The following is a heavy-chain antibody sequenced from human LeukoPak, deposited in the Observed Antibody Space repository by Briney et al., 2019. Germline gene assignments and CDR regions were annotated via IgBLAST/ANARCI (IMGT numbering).Heavy chain of an antibody. CDR3: AKDQTIVGATGFDDP. Sequence: PGGSLRLSCEASGFTFSSYAMSWVRQAPGKGLGWVAVIPYDGSNKYYADSVKGRFTVSRDNSKNTLYLQMNSLRAEDTAVYFCAKDQTIVGATGFDDPWGQGTLVTVSS. D-gene: IGHD1-26*01. V-gene: IGHV3-30*18. CDR1: GFTFSSYA. CDR2: IPYDGSNK. J-gene: IGHJ5*02.